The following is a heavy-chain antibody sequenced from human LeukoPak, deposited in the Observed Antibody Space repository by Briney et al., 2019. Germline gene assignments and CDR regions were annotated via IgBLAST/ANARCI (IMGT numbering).Heavy chain of an antibody. Sequence: GVSLTLSCAASGFTFSSYSMNWVRQAPGKGGEWVSSIMSSRSYIYYADSVKGRFTLSRDNAQNSLDLQMNNLRAGDPAVYYCARLPRYCSGGRCYPNFVYRGQGTLVTVS. CDR3: ARLPRYCSGGRCYPNFVY. CDR1: GFTFSSYS. V-gene: IGHV3-21*01. J-gene: IGHJ4*02. D-gene: IGHD2-15*01. CDR2: IMSSRSYI.